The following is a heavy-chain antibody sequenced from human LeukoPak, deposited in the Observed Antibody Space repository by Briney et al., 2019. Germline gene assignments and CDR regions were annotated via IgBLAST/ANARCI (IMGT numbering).Heavy chain of an antibody. Sequence: PGGSLRLSCAASGFIFSGYWMHWVRQAPGKGLVWVSRINSDGSSTTYADSVKGRFTISRDNAKNTLYLQMNSLRAEDTAMYYCARAIGLDFDFWGQGTLVTVSS. CDR3: ARAIGLDFDF. J-gene: IGHJ4*02. D-gene: IGHD2/OR15-2a*01. CDR2: INSDGSST. CDR1: GFIFSGYW. V-gene: IGHV3-74*01.